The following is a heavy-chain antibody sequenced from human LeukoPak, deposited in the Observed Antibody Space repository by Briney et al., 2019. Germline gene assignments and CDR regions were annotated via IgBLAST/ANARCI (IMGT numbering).Heavy chain of an antibody. CDR2: ISDTGNT. CDR1: GFTLSSYA. Sequence: GGSLRLSCAASGFTLSSYAMSWVRQAPGKGLEWVSAISDTGNTYHADSVKGRFTISRDSSKNTLFLQMNSLRAEDTAVYYCAIPTTVTSNWFDPWGQGTLVTVSS. CDR3: AIPTTVTSNWFDP. V-gene: IGHV3-23*01. D-gene: IGHD4-17*01. J-gene: IGHJ5*02.